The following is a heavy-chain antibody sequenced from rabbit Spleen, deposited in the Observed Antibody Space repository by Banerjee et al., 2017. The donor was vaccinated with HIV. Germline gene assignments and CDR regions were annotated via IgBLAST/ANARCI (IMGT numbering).Heavy chain of an antibody. CDR2: INAVTGKA. CDR1: GFSFSNKAV. J-gene: IGHJ6*01. CDR3: ARDTGSSFSTYGMDL. Sequence: QEQLVESGGGLVRPEGSLKLSCTASGFSFSNKAVLCWVRQAPGKGLQWIACINAVTGKAVYATWAKGRFTFSKTSSTTVTLQMTSLTAADPATYFCARDTGSSFSTYGMDLWAQGPSSPS. D-gene: IGHD8-1*01. V-gene: IGHV1S45*01.